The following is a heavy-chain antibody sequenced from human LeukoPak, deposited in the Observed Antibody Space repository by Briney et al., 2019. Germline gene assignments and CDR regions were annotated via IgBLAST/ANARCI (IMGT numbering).Heavy chain of an antibody. CDR1: GYTLTELS. J-gene: IGHJ5*02. Sequence: GASVKVSCKVSGYTLTELSMHWVRQAPGKGLEWMGGFDPEDGETIYAQKFQGRVTMTEDTSTDTAYMELSSLRSEDTAVYYCATVAARLGGDWFDPWGQGTLLTVSS. CDR2: FDPEDGET. D-gene: IGHD6-6*01. CDR3: ATVAARLGGDWFDP. V-gene: IGHV1-24*01.